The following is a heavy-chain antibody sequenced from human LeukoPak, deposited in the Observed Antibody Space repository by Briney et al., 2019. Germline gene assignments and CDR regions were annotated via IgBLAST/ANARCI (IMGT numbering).Heavy chain of an antibody. Sequence: GGSLRLSCVGSAFTFSDYYMGRIRQAPGKGLEWVSYISNSDGTIYDADSVKGRFTISRDNAKNSLFLQMNSLRAEDTAMYYCARAPRTTGGGLGFDIWGQGTMVTVSS. V-gene: IGHV3-11*01. J-gene: IGHJ3*02. CDR1: AFTFSDYY. CDR3: ARAPRTTGGGLGFDI. D-gene: IGHD1-1*01. CDR2: ISNSDGTI.